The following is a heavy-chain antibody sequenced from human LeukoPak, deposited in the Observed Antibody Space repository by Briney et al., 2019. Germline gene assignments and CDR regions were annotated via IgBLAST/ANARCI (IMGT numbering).Heavy chain of an antibody. CDR3: TTIAGVTQNYYYYMDV. J-gene: IGHJ6*03. CDR2: IKSKTDGGTT. V-gene: IGHV3-15*01. D-gene: IGHD2-21*02. Sequence: GGSLRLSCAASGFTFSNAWMSWVRQAPGKGLEWVGRIKSKTDGGTTDYAAPVKGRFTISRDDSKNTLYLQMNSLKTEDTAVYYCTTIAGVTQNYYYYMDVWGKGTTVTVSS. CDR1: GFTFSNAW.